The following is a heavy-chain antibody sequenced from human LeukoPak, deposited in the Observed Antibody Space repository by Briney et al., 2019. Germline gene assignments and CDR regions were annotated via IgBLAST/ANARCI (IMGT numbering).Heavy chain of an antibody. CDR2: IIPIFGTA. Sequence: GASVKVSCKASGGTFSSNAISWVRQAPGQGLEWMGRIIPIFGTANYAQKFQDRVTITTDKSTSTAYMELSSLRSEDSAVYYCARASLGYYDSSGYPAEYFQHWGQGTLVTVSS. CDR1: GGTFSSNA. J-gene: IGHJ1*01. CDR3: ARASLGYYDSSGYPAEYFQH. D-gene: IGHD3-22*01. V-gene: IGHV1-69*05.